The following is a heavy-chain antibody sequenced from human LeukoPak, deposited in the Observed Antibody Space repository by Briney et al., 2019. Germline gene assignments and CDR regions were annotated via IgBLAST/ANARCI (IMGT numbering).Heavy chain of an antibody. D-gene: IGHD3-16*01. CDR1: GFTFTNYG. CDR2: ISYDGTNK. J-gene: IGHJ4*02. CDR3: ARKLAFGGFNFFDY. V-gene: IGHV3-30*03. Sequence: PGGSLRLSCAASGFTFTNYGMHWVRQAPGKGLEWVAVISYDGTNKYYADSVKGRFTISRDNSKNTLYLQMNSLRAEDTAVYYCARKLAFGGFNFFDYWGQGTLVTVSS.